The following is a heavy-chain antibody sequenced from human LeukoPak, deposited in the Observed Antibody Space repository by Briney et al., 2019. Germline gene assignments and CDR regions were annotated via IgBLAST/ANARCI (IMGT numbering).Heavy chain of an antibody. V-gene: IGHV1-18*01. J-gene: IGHJ4*02. D-gene: IGHD6-6*01. CDR2: ISCYNGDT. CDR1: GYPFSNHG. Sequence: ASVKVSCKASGYPFSNHGITWVRQAPGQGLEWMGWISCYNGDTHYAQKFQGRVTMTRNTSISTAYMELSSLRSEDTAVYYCARRGGADSSSSRHWGYWGQGTLVTVSS. CDR3: ARRGGADSSSSRHWGY.